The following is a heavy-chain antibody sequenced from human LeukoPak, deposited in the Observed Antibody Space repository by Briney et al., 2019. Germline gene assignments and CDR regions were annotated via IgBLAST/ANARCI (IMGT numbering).Heavy chain of an antibody. Sequence: SETLSLTCAVYGGSFSGYYWSWIRQPPGEGLEWIGEIHPRGTIDYNPSLKSRVAISGDTSKNQFSLKLTSVTAADTAVYYCARGTDRSKIAYWGQGTLVTVSS. CDR1: GGSFSGYY. D-gene: IGHD3-22*01. CDR3: ARGTDRSKIAY. J-gene: IGHJ4*02. CDR2: IHPRGTI. V-gene: IGHV4-34*01.